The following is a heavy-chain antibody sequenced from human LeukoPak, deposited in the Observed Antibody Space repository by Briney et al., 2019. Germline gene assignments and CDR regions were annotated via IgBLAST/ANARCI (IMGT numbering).Heavy chain of an antibody. CDR3: TRDRGYSGYDFGY. J-gene: IGHJ4*02. CDR2: INPSGGSA. D-gene: IGHD5-12*01. V-gene: IGHV1-46*02. Sequence: GVSVKVSCKAYGYTFNSYYIHWVRQAPGQGLEWMGIINPSGGSASQAQKFQGRVTMTIDTSTSTVYMELSSLRSEDTAVYYCTRDRGYSGYDFGYWGQGTLVTVSS. CDR1: GYTFNSYY.